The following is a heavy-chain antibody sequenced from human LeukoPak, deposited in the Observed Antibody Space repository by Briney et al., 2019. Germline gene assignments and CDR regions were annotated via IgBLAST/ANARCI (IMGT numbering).Heavy chain of an antibody. CDR1: GGSISSSSYY. CDR3: ARQMQDYDSSGNNWFDP. D-gene: IGHD3-22*01. V-gene: IGHV4-39*01. J-gene: IGHJ5*02. CDR2: IYYSGGT. Sequence: SETLSLTCTVSGGSISSSSYYWGWIRQPPGKGLEWIGSIYYSGGTYYNPSLKSRVTISVDTSKNQFSLKLSSVTAADTAVYYCARQMQDYDSSGNNWFDPWGQGTLVTVSS.